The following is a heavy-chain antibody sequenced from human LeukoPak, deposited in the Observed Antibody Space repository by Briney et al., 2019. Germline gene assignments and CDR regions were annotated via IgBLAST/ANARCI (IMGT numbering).Heavy chain of an antibody. CDR2: IYAGGNS. V-gene: IGHV3-66*01. CDR3: ARGQIDLLRNYFDS. D-gene: IGHD3-22*01. J-gene: IGHJ4*02. Sequence: GGSLRLSCAASGFTVSSNYMSWVRQAPGKGLEWLSIIYAGGNSVSADSVKGRFIISRDNSRNTVHLQMNSLRDDDTAVYYCARGQIDLLRNYFDSWGPGTPVAVSS. CDR1: GFTVSSNY.